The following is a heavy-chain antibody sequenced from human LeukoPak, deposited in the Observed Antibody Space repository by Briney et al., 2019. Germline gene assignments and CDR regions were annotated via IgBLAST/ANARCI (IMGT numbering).Heavy chain of an antibody. CDR2: IDTDGSIT. V-gene: IGHV3-74*01. D-gene: IGHD3-3*01. Sequence: GGSLRLSCAASGYTFSSYWMHWVRQAPGKGLVWVSRIDTDGSITSYADSVKGRFTISRDNAKNTLYLQMNSLRAEDTAVYYCAKAQTIFGVVPNDYWGQGTLVTVSS. CDR1: GYTFSSYW. CDR3: AKAQTIFGVVPNDY. J-gene: IGHJ4*02.